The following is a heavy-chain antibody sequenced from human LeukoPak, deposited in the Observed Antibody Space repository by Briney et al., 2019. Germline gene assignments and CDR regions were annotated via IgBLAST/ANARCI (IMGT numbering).Heavy chain of an antibody. V-gene: IGHV1-69*05. D-gene: IGHD3-3*01. Sequence: ASVKVSCKASGGALNNSAISWMRQASGQGPEWMGGIIPIVDTPIYAQQFQGRITFITDGSTNTAYMELNSLRSDDTAVYYCARGDYDFWSTYPYWGQGTLVTVSS. CDR3: ARGDYDFWSTYPY. CDR1: GGALNNSA. CDR2: IIPIVDTP. J-gene: IGHJ4*02.